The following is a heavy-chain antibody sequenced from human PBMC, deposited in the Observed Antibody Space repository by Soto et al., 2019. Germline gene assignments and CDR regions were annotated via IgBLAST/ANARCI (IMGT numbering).Heavy chain of an antibody. CDR1: GFTFSSYV. J-gene: IGHJ6*02. CDR3: AKDLRVTKDYYYYGMDV. Sequence: QVQLVESGGGVVQPGRSLRLSCAASGFTFSSYVMHWVRQAPGKGLEWVAVISYDGSNKYYADSVKGRFTISRYNSKNTMYLQMNSLRAEDTAVYYCAKDLRVTKDYYYYGMDVWGQGTTVTVSS. CDR2: ISYDGSNK. V-gene: IGHV3-30*18. D-gene: IGHD4-17*01.